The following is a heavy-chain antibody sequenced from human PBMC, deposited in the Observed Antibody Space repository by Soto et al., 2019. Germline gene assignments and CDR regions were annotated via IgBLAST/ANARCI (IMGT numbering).Heavy chain of an antibody. CDR1: GYSFTSYW. CDR3: ASPTMVRGFAHDVSDI. Sequence: GESLKISCKGSGYSFTSYWIGWVRQMPGKGLEWMGIIYPGDSDTRYSPSFQGQVTISADKSISTAYLQWSSLKASDTAMYYCASPTMVRGFAHDVSDIWGQGTMLTVSS. CDR2: IYPGDSDT. V-gene: IGHV5-51*01. D-gene: IGHD3-10*01. J-gene: IGHJ3*02.